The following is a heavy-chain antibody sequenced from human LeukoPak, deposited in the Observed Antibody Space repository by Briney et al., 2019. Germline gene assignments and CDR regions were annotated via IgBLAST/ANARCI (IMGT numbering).Heavy chain of an antibody. J-gene: IGHJ4*02. Sequence: SETLSLTCTVSGGSISSSSYYWGWIRQPPGKGLEWIGSIYYSGSTYYNPSLKSRVTISVDTSKNQFSLKLSSVTAADTAVYYCATLTGDFWSGSIDYWGQGTLVTVSS. D-gene: IGHD3-3*01. CDR1: GGSISSSSYY. CDR3: ATLTGDFWSGSIDY. V-gene: IGHV4-39*01. CDR2: IYYSGST.